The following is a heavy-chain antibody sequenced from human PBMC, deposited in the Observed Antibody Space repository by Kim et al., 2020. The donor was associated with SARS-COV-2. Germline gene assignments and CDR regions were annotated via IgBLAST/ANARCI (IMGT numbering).Heavy chain of an antibody. D-gene: IGHD3-16*01. V-gene: IGHV4-39*01. CDR2: IYYSGST. Sequence: SETLSLTCTVSGGSISSSSYYWGWIRQPPGKGLEWIGSIYYSGSTYYNPSLKSRVTISVDTSKNQFSLKLSSVTAADTAVYYCASPDRGRSGWGSGYYFDYWGQGTLVTVSS. CDR1: GGSISSSSYY. J-gene: IGHJ4*02. CDR3: ASPDRGRSGWGSGYYFDY.